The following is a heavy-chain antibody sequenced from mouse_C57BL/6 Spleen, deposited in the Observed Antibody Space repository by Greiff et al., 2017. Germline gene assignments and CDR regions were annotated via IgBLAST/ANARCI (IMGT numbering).Heavy chain of an antibody. Sequence: QVHVKQSGAELVRPGTSVKVSCKASGYAFTNYLIEWVKQRPGPGLEGIGVINPGSGGTNYTEKFKGKATLTADKSSSTAYMQLSSLTSEDAAGYFCARSWDVGDYWGQGTTLTVSS. CDR2: INPGSGGT. J-gene: IGHJ2*01. V-gene: IGHV1-54*01. CDR3: ARSWDVGDY. D-gene: IGHD4-1*01. CDR1: GYAFTNYL.